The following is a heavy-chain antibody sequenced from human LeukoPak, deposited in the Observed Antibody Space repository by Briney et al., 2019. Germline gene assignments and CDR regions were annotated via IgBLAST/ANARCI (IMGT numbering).Heavy chain of an antibody. D-gene: IGHD3-16*01. J-gene: IGHJ4*02. CDR2: ISGSSSHI. CDR3: ARDGAGRHYFDY. CDR1: GFTFSSYS. Sequence: PGGSLRLSCAASGFTFSSYSMNWVRRAPGKGLEWVSGISGSSSHIYYADSVKGRFTISRDNAKNSLYLQMNSLSAEDTAVYYCARDGAGRHYFDYWGQGTLVTVSS. V-gene: IGHV3-21*01.